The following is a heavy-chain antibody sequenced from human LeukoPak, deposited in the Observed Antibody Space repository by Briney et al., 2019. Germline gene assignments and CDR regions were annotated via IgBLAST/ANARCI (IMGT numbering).Heavy chain of an antibody. J-gene: IGHJ4*02. CDR1: GFTFTTYW. CDR3: ARGGDYLDY. V-gene: IGHV3-7*05. CDR2: LKQDGSVK. Sequence: GGSLRLSCAASGFTFTTYWMSWVRQAPGKGLEWVANLKQDGSVKYYVDSVKGRFTISRDNANNSLYLQMNSLRAEDTDVYYCARGGDYLDYWGQGTLVTVSS.